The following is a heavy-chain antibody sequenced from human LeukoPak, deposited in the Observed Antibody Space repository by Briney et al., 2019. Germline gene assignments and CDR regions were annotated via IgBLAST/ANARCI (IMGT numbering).Heavy chain of an antibody. Sequence: GGSLRLSCAASGFTLSTYTMNWVRQAPGKGLEWVLSISPTAISTWYADSLKGRFTISRDNARNLLFLEGNGLRAEDTGVFYCVRDFLGESGAGGPWGQGTLVTVSS. V-gene: IGHV3-21*06. CDR1: GFTLSTYT. D-gene: IGHD3-10*01. J-gene: IGHJ5*02. CDR3: VRDFLGESGAGGP. CDR2: ISPTAIST.